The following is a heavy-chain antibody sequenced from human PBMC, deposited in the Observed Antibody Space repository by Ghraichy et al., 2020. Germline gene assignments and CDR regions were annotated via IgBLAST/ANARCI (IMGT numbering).Heavy chain of an antibody. Sequence: TLSLTCAVDDGSFSGFYWTWIRQSPGKGLEWVGEITHRGTSEYNPSLRGRVIISADASKRQFSLKLDSVTAADSAIYYCARGFFTKYFDVWGQGTQVTVSS. CDR1: DGSFSGFY. J-gene: IGHJ4*02. D-gene: IGHD2-8*01. CDR2: ITHRGTS. V-gene: IGHV4-34*01. CDR3: ARGFFTKYFDV.